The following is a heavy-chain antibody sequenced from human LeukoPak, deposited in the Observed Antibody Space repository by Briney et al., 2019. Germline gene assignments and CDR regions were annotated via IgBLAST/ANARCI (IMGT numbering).Heavy chain of an antibody. V-gene: IGHV4-39*01. J-gene: IGHJ4*02. CDR3: ARGEFPLAFDY. CDR2: IYYSGST. CDR1: GGSISSSSYY. D-gene: IGHD3-10*01. Sequence: SETLSLTCTVSGGSISSSSYYWGWFRQPPGKGLEWVGSIYYSGSTYYNPSLKSRVTISVDTSKNQFSLKLSSVTAADTAVYYYARGEFPLAFDYWGQGTLVTVSS.